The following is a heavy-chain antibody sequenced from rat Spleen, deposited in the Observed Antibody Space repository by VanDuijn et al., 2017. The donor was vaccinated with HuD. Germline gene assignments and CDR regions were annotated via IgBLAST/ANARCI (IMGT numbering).Heavy chain of an antibody. Sequence: EVQLVESDGGLVQPGRSLKLSCAASGFTFSDFYMAWVRQAPTKGLEWVATISSGGGGTYYADSVEGRFTISRDHAKSTLYLQMDSLRSEDTATYYCSTSPYYWYFDFWGPGTMVTVSS. CDR1: GFTFSDFY. V-gene: IGHV5-20*01. CDR3: STSPYYWYFDF. J-gene: IGHJ1*01. CDR2: ISSGGGGT.